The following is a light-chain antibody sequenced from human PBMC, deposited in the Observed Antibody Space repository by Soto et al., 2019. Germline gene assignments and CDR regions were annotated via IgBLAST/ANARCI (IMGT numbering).Light chain of an antibody. CDR3: QRTYRTPYT. V-gene: IGKV1-39*01. CDR1: QRITTY. Sequence: IHMTQSPSSLSASVGDIVTISCRASQRITTYLNWYQQKPGEAPKLLISTSGTLQRGVPSRFSGSGSGTEFNLTITSLPRADVATSFCQRTYRTPYTFGQGTQLEIK. CDR2: TSG. J-gene: IGKJ2*01.